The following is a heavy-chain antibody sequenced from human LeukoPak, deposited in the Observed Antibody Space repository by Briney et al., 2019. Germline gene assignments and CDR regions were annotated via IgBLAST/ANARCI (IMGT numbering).Heavy chain of an antibody. CDR2: INTNTGNP. D-gene: IGHD5-18*01. V-gene: IGHV7-4-1*02. CDR1: GYTFTSYD. Sequence: ASVKVSCKASGYTFTSYDINWVRQAPGQGLEWMGWINTNTGNPTYAQGFTGRFVFSLDTSVSTAYLQISSLKAEDTALYYCARDGNTAMVKHDYWGQGTLVTVSS. CDR3: ARDGNTAMVKHDY. J-gene: IGHJ4*02.